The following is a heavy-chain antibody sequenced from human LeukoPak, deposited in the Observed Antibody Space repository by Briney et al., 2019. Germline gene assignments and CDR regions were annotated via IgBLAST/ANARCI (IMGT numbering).Heavy chain of an antibody. CDR2: ISSSGSTI. V-gene: IGHV3-11*01. D-gene: IGHD1-26*01. Sequence: GSLRLSCAASGFTFSDYYMSWIRQAPGKGLEWVSYISSSGSTIYYADSVEGRFTISRDNAKNSLYLQTNSLRAEDTAVYYCARESGLGSGSYSGDYWGQGTLVTVSS. CDR1: GFTFSDYY. CDR3: ARESGLGSGSYSGDY. J-gene: IGHJ4*02.